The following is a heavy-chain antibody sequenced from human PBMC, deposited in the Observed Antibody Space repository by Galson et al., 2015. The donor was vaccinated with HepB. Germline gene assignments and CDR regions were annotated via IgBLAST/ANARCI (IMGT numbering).Heavy chain of an antibody. CDR2: FIPMFGTA. V-gene: IGHV1-69*13. J-gene: IGHJ6*03. Sequence: SVKVSCKASGGTFRSYAISWVRQAPGQGLEWMGGFIPMFGTANYAQKFQGRVTITADESTSTAYMEVSSLRSEDTAVYYCARDKNPTTVLRGAIENNFYYMDVWGKGTTVTVSS. CDR1: GGTFRSYA. CDR3: ARDKNPTTVLRGAIENNFYYMDV. D-gene: IGHD3-10*01.